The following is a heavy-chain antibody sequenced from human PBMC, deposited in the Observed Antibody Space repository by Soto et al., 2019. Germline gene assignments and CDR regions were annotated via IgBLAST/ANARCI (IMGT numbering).Heavy chain of an antibody. J-gene: IGHJ4*02. D-gene: IGHD3-22*01. CDR1: GFTFGDYA. CDR3: TRAYYYDSSGYYRY. CDR2: IRSKAYGGTT. Sequence: GGSLRLSCTASGFTFGDYAMSWFRQAPGKGLEWVGFIRSKAYGGTTEYAASVKGRFTISRDDSESIAYLQMNSLNTEDTAVYYCTRAYYYDSSGYYRYWGQGTLVTVSS. V-gene: IGHV3-49*03.